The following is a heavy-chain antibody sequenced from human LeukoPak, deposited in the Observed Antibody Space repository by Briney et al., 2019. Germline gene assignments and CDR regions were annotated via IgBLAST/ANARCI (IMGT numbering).Heavy chain of an antibody. D-gene: IGHD1-14*01. Sequence: GGSLRLSCAASGFTFSSYGMHWVRQAPGKGLEWVAVISYDGSNKYYADSVKGRFTISRDNSKNTLYLQMNSLRAEDTAVYYCAKDRAPEAAYYFDYWGQGTLVTVSS. CDR1: GFTFSSYG. CDR2: ISYDGSNK. CDR3: AKDRAPEAAYYFDY. J-gene: IGHJ4*02. V-gene: IGHV3-30*18.